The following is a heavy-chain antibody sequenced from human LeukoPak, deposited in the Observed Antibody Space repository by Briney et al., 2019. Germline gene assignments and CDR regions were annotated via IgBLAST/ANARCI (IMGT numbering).Heavy chain of an antibody. CDR3: ARTLREWEQPFDY. CDR1: GGTFSSYA. Sequence: ASVKVSCKASGGTFSSYAISWVRQAPGQGLEWMGWINPNSGGTNYAQKFQGRVTMTRDTSISTAYMELSRLRSDDTAVYYCARTLREWEQPFDYWGQGTLVTVSS. J-gene: IGHJ4*02. CDR2: INPNSGGT. D-gene: IGHD1-26*01. V-gene: IGHV1-2*02.